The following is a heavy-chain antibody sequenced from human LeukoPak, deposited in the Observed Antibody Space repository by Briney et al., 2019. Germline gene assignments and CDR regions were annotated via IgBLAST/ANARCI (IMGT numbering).Heavy chain of an antibody. J-gene: IGHJ1*01. CDR2: IKSDGKT. CDR3: ARVPSEVGGYYPEYFRH. CDR1: GFTFSRYW. Sequence: GGSLRLSCEASGFTFSRYWMHWVRQAPGKGLVWVSRIKSDGKTNYADSVKGRFTISRDNAKNTVSPQMDSLRAEDTGVYYCARVPSEVGGYYPEYFRHWGQGTLVTVSS. D-gene: IGHD3-22*01. V-gene: IGHV3-74*01.